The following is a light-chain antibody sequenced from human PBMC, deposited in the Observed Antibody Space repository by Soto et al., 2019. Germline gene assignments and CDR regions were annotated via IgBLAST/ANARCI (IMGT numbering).Light chain of an antibody. J-gene: IGLJ3*02. CDR3: QVWDSSSDHPV. Sequence: SSELTQPPSVSVAPGKTARITCGGNNIGSKSVHWYQQKPGQAPVLVIYYDSDRPSGIAERFSGSNSANTATLTISRVEAGDEADYYWQVWDSSSDHPVFGGGTKLTVL. V-gene: IGLV3-21*04. CDR2: YDS. CDR1: NIGSKS.